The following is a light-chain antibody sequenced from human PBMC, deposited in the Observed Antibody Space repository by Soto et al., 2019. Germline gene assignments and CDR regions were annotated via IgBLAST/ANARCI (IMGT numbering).Light chain of an antibody. CDR2: TGS. CDR1: QSISSW. V-gene: IGKV1-12*01. CDR3: QQTHTFPLT. Sequence: DIQMTQPPSSVSASVGDTVAITCRASQSISSWLAWYQQRPGEAPKLLIYTGSILQVGVPSRFSGSGSGTDFILTIDNLQPEDFATYYCQQTHTFPLTLGGGTKVEIK. J-gene: IGKJ4*01.